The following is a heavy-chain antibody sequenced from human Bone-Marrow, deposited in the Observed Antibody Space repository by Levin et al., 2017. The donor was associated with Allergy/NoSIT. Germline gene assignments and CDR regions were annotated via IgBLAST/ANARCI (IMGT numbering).Heavy chain of an antibody. Sequence: GGSLRLSCAASGFTFTNAWMSWVRQAPGKGLDWVGHVKSEAEGGTTEYGAPVKGRFTISRDDSKKTLDLQMNSLKIEDTGLYYCTTDEYIWGQGILVTVSS. J-gene: IGHJ4*02. V-gene: IGHV3-15*01. CDR2: VKSEAEGGTT. D-gene: IGHD1-1*01. CDR3: TTDEYI. CDR1: GFTFTNAW.